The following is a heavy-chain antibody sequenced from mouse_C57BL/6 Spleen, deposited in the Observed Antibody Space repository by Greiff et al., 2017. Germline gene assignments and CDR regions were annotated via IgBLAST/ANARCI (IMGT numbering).Heavy chain of an antibody. Sequence: QLQLQQPGAELVMPGASVKLSCKASGYTFTSYWMHWVKQRPGQGLEWIGEIDPSDSYTNYNQKFKGKSTLTVDKSSSTAYMQLSSLTSEDSAVYYCARSYYYGSSGGFFDYWGQGTTLTVSS. CDR3: ARSYYYGSSGGFFDY. CDR2: IDPSDSYT. J-gene: IGHJ2*01. CDR1: GYTFTSYW. D-gene: IGHD1-1*01. V-gene: IGHV1-69*01.